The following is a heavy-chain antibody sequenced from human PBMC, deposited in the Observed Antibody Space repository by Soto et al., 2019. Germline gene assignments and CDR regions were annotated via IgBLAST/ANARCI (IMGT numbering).Heavy chain of an antibody. D-gene: IGHD4-4*01. CDR1: GGSISTYY. CDR3: AREATVTTPCYFDY. CDR2: VYYSGST. Sequence: PPDTLSLTCTVSGGSISTYYWTWFRQPPGKGLEWIGFVYYSGSTNYNPSLKSRVSISVDTSKNQFSLKVNSVTAADTAVYYCAREATVTTPCYFDYWGQGTLVTVSS. V-gene: IGHV4-59*01. J-gene: IGHJ4*02.